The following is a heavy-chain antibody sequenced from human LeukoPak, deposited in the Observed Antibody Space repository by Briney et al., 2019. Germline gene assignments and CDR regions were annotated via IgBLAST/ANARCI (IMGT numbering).Heavy chain of an antibody. J-gene: IGHJ4*02. Sequence: PSETLSLTCTVSGDSISSHYWSWIRQPPGKGLEWIGYIYYSGSTNYNPSLKSRVTMSVDTSKNQFSLKLTSVTAADTAVYYCARDSGYYYENWGQGTLVTVSS. CDR1: GDSISSHY. CDR2: IYYSGST. V-gene: IGHV4-59*11. CDR3: ARDSGYYYEN. D-gene: IGHD2-15*01.